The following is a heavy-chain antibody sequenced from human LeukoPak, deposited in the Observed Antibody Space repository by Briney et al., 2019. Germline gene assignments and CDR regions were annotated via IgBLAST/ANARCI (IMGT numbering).Heavy chain of an antibody. J-gene: IGHJ4*02. D-gene: IGHD3-10*01. CDR1: DYTSTSHV. Sequence: SEKVSSKAADYTSTSHVISWVRQAPGQGHEWMGWISPYNGDTNYAQKFQGRITMTTDTSTRTTYMELRSLRSDDTAIYYCARGRRPGKYFYASGSFDYWGEGTLVTVSS. CDR3: ARGRRPGKYFYASGSFDY. V-gene: IGHV1-18*04. CDR2: ISPYNGDT.